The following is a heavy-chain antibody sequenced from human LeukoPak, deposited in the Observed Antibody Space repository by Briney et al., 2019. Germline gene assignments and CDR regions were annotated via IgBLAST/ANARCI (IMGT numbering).Heavy chain of an antibody. J-gene: IGHJ4*02. V-gene: IGHV4-61*09. D-gene: IGHD3-3*01. CDR2: IYYSGST. Sequence: KPSQTLSLTCTVSGGSISSGSYYWSWIRQPAGKGLEWIGYIYYSGSTNYNPSLKSRVTISVDTSKNQFSLKLSSVTAADTAVYYCAREETLWSGPPVDYWGQGTLVTVSS. CDR1: GGSISSGSYY. CDR3: AREETLWSGPPVDY.